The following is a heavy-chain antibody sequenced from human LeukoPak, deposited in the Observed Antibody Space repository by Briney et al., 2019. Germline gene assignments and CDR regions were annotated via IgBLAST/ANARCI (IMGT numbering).Heavy chain of an antibody. D-gene: IGHD3-10*01. CDR3: ARDPGSGTGY. J-gene: IGHJ4*02. V-gene: IGHV3-30-3*01. CDR2: ISDDGSNK. CDR1: GFTFSSYA. Sequence: GGSLRLSCAASGFTFSSYAMHWVRQAPGKGLEWVAVISDDGSNKYYTDSVKGRFTISRDNSKNTLYLQMNSLRGEDTAVYYCARDPGSGTGYWGQGTLVTVSS.